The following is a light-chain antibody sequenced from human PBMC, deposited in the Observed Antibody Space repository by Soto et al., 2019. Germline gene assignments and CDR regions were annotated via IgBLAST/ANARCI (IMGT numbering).Light chain of an antibody. V-gene: IGKV1-39*01. CDR3: QQSYSTPRT. CDR2: AAS. CDR1: QSISSY. J-gene: IGKJ2*02. Sequence: DIQMTQSPSSLSASAGDRVTITCRASQSISSYLNWYQQKPGKAPKLLIYAASSLQSGVPSRFSGSGSGTDFTLTISSLQPEDFATYYGQQSYSTPRTFGQGTKLEIK.